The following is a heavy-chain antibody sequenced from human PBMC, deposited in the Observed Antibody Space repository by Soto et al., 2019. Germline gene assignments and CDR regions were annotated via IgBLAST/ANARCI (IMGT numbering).Heavy chain of an antibody. CDR3: ARDGGRGVIVNWFDP. J-gene: IGHJ5*02. CDR1: GGSISSYY. Sequence: SETLSLTCTVSGGSISSYYWSWIRQPPGKGLEWIGYIYYSGSTNYNPSLKSRVTISVDTSKNQFSLKLSSVTAADTAVYYCARDGGRGVIVNWFDPWGQGTLVTVSS. CDR2: IYYSGST. D-gene: IGHD3-10*01. V-gene: IGHV4-59*01.